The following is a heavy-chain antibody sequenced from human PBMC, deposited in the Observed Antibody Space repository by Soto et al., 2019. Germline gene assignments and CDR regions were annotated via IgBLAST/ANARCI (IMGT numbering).Heavy chain of an antibody. V-gene: IGHV1-18*01. D-gene: IGHD2-2*01. CDR1: GYTFTSYC. CDR2: ISAYNGNT. Sequence: GASVMVSCKASGYTFTSYCISWVRQAPGQGLEWMGWISAYNGNTNYAQKLQGRVTMTTDTSTSTAYMELRSLRSDDKAVYYCAGAGYCSSTSCSRYNWFDPWGQGTLVTVSS. J-gene: IGHJ5*02. CDR3: AGAGYCSSTSCSRYNWFDP.